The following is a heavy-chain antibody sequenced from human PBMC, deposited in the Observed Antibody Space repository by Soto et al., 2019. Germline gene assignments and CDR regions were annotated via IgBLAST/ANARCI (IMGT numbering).Heavy chain of an antibody. Sequence: SETLSLTCTVSGGSISRGGYYWSWIRQHPGKGLEWIGYIYYSGSTYYHPSLKSRVTISVNTSKNQFSLKLSSVTAADTAVYYCARGATIPVWGQETTVTVSS. J-gene: IGHJ6*02. CDR1: GGSISRGGYY. CDR2: IYYSGST. CDR3: ARGATIPV. D-gene: IGHD5-12*01. V-gene: IGHV4-31*03.